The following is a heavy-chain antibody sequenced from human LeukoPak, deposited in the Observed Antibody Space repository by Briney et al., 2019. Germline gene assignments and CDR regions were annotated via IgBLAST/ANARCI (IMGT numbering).Heavy chain of an antibody. CDR2: IYSGVST. D-gene: IGHD4-23*01. J-gene: IGHJ4*02. CDR1: GFTVSSNY. Sequence: GGSLRLSCAASGFTVSSNYMSWVRQAPGKGLEWVSVIYSGVSTYYADSVKGRFTISRDNSKNTLYLQMNSLRAEDTAVYYCATTVVTPSGFDYWGQGTLVTVSS. CDR3: ATTVVTPSGFDY. V-gene: IGHV3-66*01.